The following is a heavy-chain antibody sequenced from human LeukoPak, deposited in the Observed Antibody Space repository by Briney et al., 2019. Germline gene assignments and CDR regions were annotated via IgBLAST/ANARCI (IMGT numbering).Heavy chain of an antibody. Sequence: PGGSLRLSCAASGFTFSSYAMSWVRQAPGKGLEWVSAISGSGGSTYYADSEKGRFTISRDNSKNTLYLQMNSLRAEDTAVYYCAQRPDSSGYYDYWGQGTLVTVSS. CDR1: GFTFSSYA. CDR3: AQRPDSSGYYDY. CDR2: ISGSGGST. V-gene: IGHV3-23*01. D-gene: IGHD3-22*01. J-gene: IGHJ4*02.